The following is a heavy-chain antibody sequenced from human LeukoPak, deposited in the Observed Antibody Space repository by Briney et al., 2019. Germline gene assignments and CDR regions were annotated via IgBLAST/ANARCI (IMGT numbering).Heavy chain of an antibody. CDR1: GFTFSSYA. J-gene: IGHJ4*02. Sequence: GGSLRLSCAASGFTFSSYAMHWVRQAPGKGLEWVAVISYDGSNKYYADSVKGRFTISRDNSKNTLYLQMNSLRAEDTAVYYCASPGGATNLGCWGQGKRVTVSS. D-gene: IGHD1-26*01. CDR3: ASPGGATNLGC. CDR2: ISYDGSNK. V-gene: IGHV3-30*04.